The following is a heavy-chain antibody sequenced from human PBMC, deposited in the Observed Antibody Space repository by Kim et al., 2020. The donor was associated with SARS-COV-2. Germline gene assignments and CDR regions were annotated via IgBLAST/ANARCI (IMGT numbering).Heavy chain of an antibody. CDR3: QGSWYGEDYYYYGMDV. CDR2: IYYSGST. Sequence: SETLSLTCTVSGGSISSGGYYWSWIRQHPGKGLEWIGYIYYSGSTYYNPSLKSRVTISVDTSKNQFSLKLSSVTAADTAVYYCQGSWYGEDYYYYGMDVWGQGTTVTVSS. D-gene: IGHD6-13*01. CDR1: GGSISSGGYY. V-gene: IGHV4-31*03. J-gene: IGHJ6*02.